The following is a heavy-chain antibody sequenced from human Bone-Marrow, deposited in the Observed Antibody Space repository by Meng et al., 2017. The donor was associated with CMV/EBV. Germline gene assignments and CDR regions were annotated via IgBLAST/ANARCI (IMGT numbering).Heavy chain of an antibody. CDR3: ARDSATPRSYYYYGMDV. CDR2: ISAYNGNT. D-gene: IGHD2-15*01. V-gene: IGHV1-18*01. CDR1: GYTFTSYG. Sequence: ASVKVSCKASGYTFTSYGISWVRQAPGQGLEGMGWISAYNGNTNYAQKLQGRVTMTTDTSTSTVYMELRSLRSDDTAVYYCARDSATPRSYYYYGMDVWGQGTTVTVSS. J-gene: IGHJ6*02.